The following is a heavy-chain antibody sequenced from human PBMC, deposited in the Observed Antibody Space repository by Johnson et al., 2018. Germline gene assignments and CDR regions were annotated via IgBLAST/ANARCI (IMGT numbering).Heavy chain of an antibody. V-gene: IGHV3-21*01. Sequence: VQLVESGGGLVKPGGSLRLSCAASGFTFSSYSMNWVRQAPGKGLEWVSSISSSSSYIYYADSVKGRFTISRDNAKNSLYLQMNSLRAEDTAVYYCARFGGSTSGWAFDIWGQGTMVTVSS. D-gene: IGHD2-2*01. CDR2: ISSSSSYI. J-gene: IGHJ3*02. CDR3: ARFGGSTSGWAFDI. CDR1: GFTFSSYS.